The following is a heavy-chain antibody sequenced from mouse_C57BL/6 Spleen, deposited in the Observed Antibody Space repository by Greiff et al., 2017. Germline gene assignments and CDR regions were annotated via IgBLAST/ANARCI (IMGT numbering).Heavy chain of an antibody. D-gene: IGHD2-5*01. Sequence: VQLQQSGPELVKPGASVKISCKASGYTFTDYYMNWVKQSPGKSLEWIGDINPNNGGTSYNQKFKGKATLTVDTSSSTAYMELRSLTSEDAAVYYCARSAYSKGPWFAYWGQGTLVTVSA. CDR3: ARSAYSKGPWFAY. CDR1: GYTFTDYY. J-gene: IGHJ3*01. CDR2: INPNNGGT. V-gene: IGHV1-26*01.